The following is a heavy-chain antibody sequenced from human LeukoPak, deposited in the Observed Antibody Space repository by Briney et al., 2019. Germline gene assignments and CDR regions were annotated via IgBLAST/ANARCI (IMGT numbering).Heavy chain of an antibody. CDR3: ARDNGWYYFDY. D-gene: IGHD6-19*01. V-gene: IGHV3-30-3*01. CDR2: ISYDGSNK. J-gene: IGHJ4*02. Sequence: GRSLRLSCAASGFTFSSYAMHWVRQAPGKGLEWVAVISYDGSNKYYADSVKGRFTISRDNAKNSLYLQMNSLRAEDTAVYYCARDNGWYYFDYWGQGTLVTVSS. CDR1: GFTFSSYA.